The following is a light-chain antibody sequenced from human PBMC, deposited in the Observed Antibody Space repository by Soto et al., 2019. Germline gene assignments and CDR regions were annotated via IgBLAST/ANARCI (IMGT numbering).Light chain of an antibody. CDR2: YAS. Sequence: AIQLTQSPSSLSASVGDRVTITCRASQGISSALAWYQQKPGKPPTLLMNYASSLESGVPSRFSGSGSGTDFTLTISSLQPEDFATYYCQHFNSYPITFGQGTRLEIK. CDR1: QGISSA. CDR3: QHFNSYPIT. J-gene: IGKJ5*01. V-gene: IGKV1-13*02.